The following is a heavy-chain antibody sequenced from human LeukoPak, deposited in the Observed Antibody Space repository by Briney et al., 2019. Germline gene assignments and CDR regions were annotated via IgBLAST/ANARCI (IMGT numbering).Heavy chain of an antibody. D-gene: IGHD2-21*02. CDR3: ARDGGDYYFDY. CDR2: IYYSGST. J-gene: IGHJ4*02. V-gene: IGHV4-39*07. Sequence: PSETLSLTCTVSGGSISSSSYYWGWIRQPPGKGLEWIGSIYYSGSTYYNPSLKSRVTISVDTSKNQFSLKLSSVTAADTAVYYCARDGGDYYFDYWGQGTLVTVSS. CDR1: GGSISSSSYY.